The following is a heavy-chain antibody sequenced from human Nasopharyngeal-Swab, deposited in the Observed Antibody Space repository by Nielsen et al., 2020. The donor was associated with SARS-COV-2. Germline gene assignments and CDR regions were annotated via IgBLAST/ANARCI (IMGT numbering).Heavy chain of an antibody. V-gene: IGHV3-73*01. CDR3: TTDYYFDY. CDR1: GFIFSGSA. Sequence: GGSLRLSCAASGFIFSGSAMHWVRQASGKGLEWVGRIGDKDHNYATTYGAAVKGRFTISRDDSKNTAFLQMDSLKTEDTALYYCTTDYYFDYCGQGTLVTVSS. J-gene: IGHJ4*02. CDR2: IGDKDHNYAT.